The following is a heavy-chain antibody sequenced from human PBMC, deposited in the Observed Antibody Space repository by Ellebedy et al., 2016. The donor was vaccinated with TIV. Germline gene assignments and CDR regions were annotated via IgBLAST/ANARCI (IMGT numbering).Heavy chain of an antibody. CDR1: GFTFRNYG. Sequence: PGGSLRLSCAASGFTFRNYGMHWVRQAPGKGMEWVAVISYDGSNKYYVDSVEGRFTISRDNSKNTLYLQMNSLRPEDTAVYYCAKIEGVTTDYWGQGTLVTVSS. CDR2: ISYDGSNK. CDR3: AKIEGVTTDY. D-gene: IGHD4-17*01. V-gene: IGHV3-30*18. J-gene: IGHJ4*02.